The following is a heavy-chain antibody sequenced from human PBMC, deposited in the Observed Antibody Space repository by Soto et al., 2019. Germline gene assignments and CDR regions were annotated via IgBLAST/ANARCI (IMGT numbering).Heavy chain of an antibody. CDR3: ASLSSTRNYGMDV. CDR2: IYPGDSDT. CDR1: GYSFTSYW. V-gene: IGHV5-51*01. D-gene: IGHD2-2*01. J-gene: IGHJ6*02. Sequence: GESLKISCKGSGYSFTSYWIGWVRQMPGKGLEWMGIIYPGDSDTRYSPSFQGQVTISADKSISTAYLQWSSLKASDTAMYYCASLSSTRNYGMDVWGQGTTVTVSS.